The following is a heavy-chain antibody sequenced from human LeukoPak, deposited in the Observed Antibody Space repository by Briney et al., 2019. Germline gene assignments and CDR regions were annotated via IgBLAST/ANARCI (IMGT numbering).Heavy chain of an antibody. CDR3: ARDGNSYCSASSCYSGYYYYGMDV. CDR1: GVNLSCKL. CDR2: IYSGGST. Sequence: GFLKLFCAAFGVNLSCKLLGLGRQGPRKGLEGVLVIYSGGSTYYADSVKGRFTISRDNSKNTLYLQMNSLRAEDTAVYYCARDGNSYCSASSCYSGYYYYGMDVWGQGTTVTVSS. D-gene: IGHD2-15*01. J-gene: IGHJ6*02. V-gene: IGHV3-66*01.